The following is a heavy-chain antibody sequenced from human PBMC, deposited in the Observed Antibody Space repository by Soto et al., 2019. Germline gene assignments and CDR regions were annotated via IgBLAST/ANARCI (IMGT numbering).Heavy chain of an antibody. D-gene: IGHD6-6*01. V-gene: IGHV4-34*01. CDR2: INHSGST. Sequence: QVQLQQWGAGLLKPSETLSLTCAVYGGSFSGYYWSWIRQPPGKGLEWIGEINHSGSTNYNPSLKSRVTISVDTSKNQFSLKLSSVTAADTAVYYCASVPKQNSSSPTFYSDYWGQGTLVTVSS. CDR3: ASVPKQNSSSPTFYSDY. J-gene: IGHJ4*02. CDR1: GGSFSGYY.